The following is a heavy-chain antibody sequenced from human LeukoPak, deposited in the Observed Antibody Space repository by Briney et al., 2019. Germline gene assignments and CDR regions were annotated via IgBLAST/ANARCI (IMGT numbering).Heavy chain of an antibody. Sequence: PGGSLRLSCAASGFTVSSNYMSWVRQAPGKGLEWVSVTYSGGNTYYADSVKGRFTIPRDNSKNTLYLQMNSLRAEDTAVYYCARTVTLGYFDYWGQGTLVTVSS. CDR2: TYSGGNT. V-gene: IGHV3-53*01. CDR3: ARTVTLGYFDY. J-gene: IGHJ4*02. D-gene: IGHD4-17*01. CDR1: GFTVSSNY.